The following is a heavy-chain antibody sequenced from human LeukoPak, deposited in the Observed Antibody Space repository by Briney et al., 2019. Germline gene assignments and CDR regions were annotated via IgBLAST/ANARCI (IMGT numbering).Heavy chain of an antibody. CDR3: ARRRYSSGWFVNDY. V-gene: IGHV4-38-2*02. Sequence: SETLSLTCTVSGYSISSGYYWGWIRQPPGKGLEWIGSIYHSGSTYYNPSLKSRVTISVDTSKNQFSLKLSSVTAADTAVYYCARRRYSSGWFVNDYWGQGTLVTVSS. CDR2: IYHSGST. CDR1: GYSISSGYY. D-gene: IGHD6-19*01. J-gene: IGHJ4*02.